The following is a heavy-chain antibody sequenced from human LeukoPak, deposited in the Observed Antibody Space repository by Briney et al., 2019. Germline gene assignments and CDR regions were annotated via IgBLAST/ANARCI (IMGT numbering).Heavy chain of an antibody. V-gene: IGHV1-46*01. Sequence: ASVTVSCKASGYTFARYYIHWVRQAPGQGLEWMGIINPSGGSTRYAQKFQGRVTMTRDTSTSTVYMELSSLRSDDTAVYYCARGGYYVSSGSFDPWGQGTLVTVSS. CDR2: INPSGGST. CDR3: ARGGYYVSSGSFDP. CDR1: GYTFARYY. D-gene: IGHD3-22*01. J-gene: IGHJ5*02.